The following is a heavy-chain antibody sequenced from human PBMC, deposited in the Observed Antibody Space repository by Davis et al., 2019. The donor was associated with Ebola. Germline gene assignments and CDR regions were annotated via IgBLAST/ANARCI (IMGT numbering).Heavy chain of an antibody. CDR1: GYTFTSYG. V-gene: IGHV1-18*01. D-gene: IGHD2-21*01. CDR2: ISGYNGNT. CDR3: ASGYCGGDCYAFDI. Sequence: AASVKVSCKASGYTFTSYGISWVRQAPGQGLEWMGWISGYNGNTNYAQKFQGRVTMTTDTSTSTAYMELRSLRSDDTAVYYCASGYCGGDCYAFDIWGQGTMVTVS. J-gene: IGHJ3*02.